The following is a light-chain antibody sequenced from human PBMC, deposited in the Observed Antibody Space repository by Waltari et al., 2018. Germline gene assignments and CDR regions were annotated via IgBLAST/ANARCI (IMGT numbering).Light chain of an antibody. J-gene: IGKJ2*01. CDR3: QQSYITAYT. CDR1: QSISTS. V-gene: IGKV1-39*01. Sequence: IEMTQSPSSLSASVGDRVTITCRASQSISTSLNWYQQIPGKAPKLLIYLASTLQSGVPSRFSGSGSGTDFSLNISSLQPEDFATYYCQQSYITAYTFGQGTKVEIQ. CDR2: LAS.